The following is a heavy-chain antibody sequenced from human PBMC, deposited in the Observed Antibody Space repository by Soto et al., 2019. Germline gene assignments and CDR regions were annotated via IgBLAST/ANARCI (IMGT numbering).Heavy chain of an antibody. CDR2: ISYGGNNE. V-gene: IGHV3-30-3*01. Sequence: PGGSLRLSCAASGFAFTSYAFDWVRQAPGKGLEWVALISYGGNNEYYADSVKGRFTISRDNSKNTVYLQMDSLRAEDTAMYYCTRDRWLAGLWDSWGQGTLVTVSS. J-gene: IGHJ4*02. D-gene: IGHD6-19*01. CDR3: TRDRWLAGLWDS. CDR1: GFAFTSYA.